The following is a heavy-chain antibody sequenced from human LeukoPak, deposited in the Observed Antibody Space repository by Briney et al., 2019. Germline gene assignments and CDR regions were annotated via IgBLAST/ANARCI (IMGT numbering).Heavy chain of an antibody. CDR3: AKDPYGTRYFDY. V-gene: IGHV3-23*01. J-gene: IGHJ4*02. CDR2: LSGSGYNT. D-gene: IGHD2-2*01. Sequence: GGSLRLSCAASGFTFSSHALSWVRQAPGKGLEWASSLSGSGYNTYYADSVKGRFTISRDNSKNTVYLQMNSLRAEDTAVYYCAKDPYGTRYFDYWGQGTLVTVSS. CDR1: GFTFSSHA.